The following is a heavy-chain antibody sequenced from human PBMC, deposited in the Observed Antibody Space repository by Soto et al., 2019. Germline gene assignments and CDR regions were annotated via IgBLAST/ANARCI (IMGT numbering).Heavy chain of an antibody. Sequence: SETLALTCAVYGGSFSGYYWSWIRQPPGKGLEWIGEINHSGSTNYNPSLKSRVTVSVDTSKNQFSLKLSSVTAADTAVYYCARIDYWGQGTLVTVSS. J-gene: IGHJ4*02. CDR3: ARIDY. CDR2: INHSGST. CDR1: GGSFSGYY. V-gene: IGHV4-34*01.